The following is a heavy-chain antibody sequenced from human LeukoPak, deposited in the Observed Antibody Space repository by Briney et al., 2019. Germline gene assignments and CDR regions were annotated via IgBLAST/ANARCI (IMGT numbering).Heavy chain of an antibody. Sequence: PGGSLRLSCATSGFTFSSYWMSWVRQAPGKGLEWVANIKQDESEKYYVDSVKGRFTISRDNAKNSLYLQMNSLRAEDTAVYYCARKRESSSSWYGGLAYWGQGTLVTVSS. CDR2: IKQDESEK. CDR1: GFTFSSYW. J-gene: IGHJ4*02. CDR3: ARKRESSSSWYGGLAY. D-gene: IGHD6-13*01. V-gene: IGHV3-7*01.